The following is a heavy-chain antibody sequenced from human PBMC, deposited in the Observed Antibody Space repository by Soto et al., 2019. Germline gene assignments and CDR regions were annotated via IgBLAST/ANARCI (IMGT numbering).Heavy chain of an antibody. CDR2: IWYDGSNK. CDR1: GFTFSSYG. CDR3: ASPNSVFLEEFDY. D-gene: IGHD7-27*01. J-gene: IGHJ4*02. V-gene: IGHV3-33*01. Sequence: PGGSLRLSCAASGFTFSSYGMHWVRQAPGKGLEWVAVIWYDGSNKYYADSVKGRFTISRDNSKNTLYLQMNSLRAEDTAVYYCASPNSVFLEEFDYWGQGTLVTVSS.